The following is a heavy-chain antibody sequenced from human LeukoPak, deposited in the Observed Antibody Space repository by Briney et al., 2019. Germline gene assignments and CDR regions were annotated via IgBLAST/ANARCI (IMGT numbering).Heavy chain of an antibody. Sequence: GGSLRLSCVASGFTFRSYGMHWVRRAPGKGLEWVALISPDGSDNYYADSVKGRFTISRDNSKNTLYLQMKSLRVEDTAVYFCAKDYGGVMNFWGQGILVTVSS. CDR3: AKDYGGVMNF. V-gene: IGHV3-30*18. CDR1: GFTFRSYG. J-gene: IGHJ4*02. CDR2: ISPDGSDN. D-gene: IGHD3-16*01.